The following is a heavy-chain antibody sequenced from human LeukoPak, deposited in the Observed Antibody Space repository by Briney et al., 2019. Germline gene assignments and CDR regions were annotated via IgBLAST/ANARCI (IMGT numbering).Heavy chain of an antibody. CDR3: ARVRSGYSSSWYSDY. Sequence: GSSVKVSCKASGDTFTGYYMHWVRQTPGQGLEWMGWINPNSGGTNYAQKFQGRVTMTRDTSISTAYMELSRLRSDDTAVYYCARVRSGYSSSWYSDYWGQGTLVTVSS. CDR1: GDTFTGYY. J-gene: IGHJ4*02. V-gene: IGHV1-2*02. CDR2: INPNSGGT. D-gene: IGHD6-13*01.